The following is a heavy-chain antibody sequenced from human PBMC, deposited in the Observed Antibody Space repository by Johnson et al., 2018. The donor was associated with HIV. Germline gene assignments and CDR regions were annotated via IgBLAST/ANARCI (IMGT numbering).Heavy chain of an antibody. V-gene: IGHV3-20*04. CDR2: INWNGDSL. CDR1: GFTFDDYG. D-gene: IGHD6-13*01. Sequence: VQLVESGGGVVRPGGSLRLSCAASGFTFDDYGMSWVRQAPGKGLEWISGINWNGDSLGYADSVKGRFTISRDNAKNSLYLQMNSLRAEDTALYYCTTWYSLVSGAFDIWGQGTMVTVSS. J-gene: IGHJ3*02. CDR3: TTWYSLVSGAFDI.